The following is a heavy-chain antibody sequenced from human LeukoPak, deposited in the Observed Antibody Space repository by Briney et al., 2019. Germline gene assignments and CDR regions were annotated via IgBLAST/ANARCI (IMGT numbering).Heavy chain of an antibody. D-gene: IGHD2/OR15-2a*01. CDR3: ARVSMWILQPWPKYYFHY. Sequence: SETLSLTCTVSGGSINSYYRSWIRQPAGKGLEWIGRIYTSGSTNYNPSLRSRVTMSVDTSKNQFSLKMSSVTAADTAVYYCARVSMWILQPWPKYYFHYWGQGTLVTVSS. V-gene: IGHV4-4*07. CDR2: IYTSGST. CDR1: GGSINSYY. J-gene: IGHJ4*02.